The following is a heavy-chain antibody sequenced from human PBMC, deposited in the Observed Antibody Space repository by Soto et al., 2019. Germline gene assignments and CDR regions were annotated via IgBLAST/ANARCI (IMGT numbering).Heavy chain of an antibody. V-gene: IGHV1-69*01. CDR1: GGTFSSYA. CDR3: ARAYDSSGYYYDYYYGTDV. D-gene: IGHD3-22*01. J-gene: IGHJ6*02. Sequence: QVQLVQSGAEVKKPGSSVKVSCKASGGTFSSYAISWVRQAPGQGLEWMGGIIPIFGTANYAQKFQGRVTITADESTRTAYMELSSLRSEDTAVYYCARAYDSSGYYYDYYYGTDVRGRGTTVTVSS. CDR2: IIPIFGTA.